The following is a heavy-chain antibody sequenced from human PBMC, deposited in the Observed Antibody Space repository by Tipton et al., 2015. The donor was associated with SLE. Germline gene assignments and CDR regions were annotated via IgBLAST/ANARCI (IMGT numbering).Heavy chain of an antibody. D-gene: IGHD2-15*01. CDR2: FYFSGST. CDR1: GDSLSGQY. CDR3: VKSVVVVSPRDYYYYMDV. V-gene: IGHV4-59*08. J-gene: IGHJ6*03. Sequence: SLTCSVYGDSLSGQYWSWIRQPPGKGLEWIGFFYFSGSTYYNPSLKSRVTLSVDMSKNQFSLRLSSVTAADTGVYYCVKSVVVVSPRDYYYYMDVWGKGTTVTVSS.